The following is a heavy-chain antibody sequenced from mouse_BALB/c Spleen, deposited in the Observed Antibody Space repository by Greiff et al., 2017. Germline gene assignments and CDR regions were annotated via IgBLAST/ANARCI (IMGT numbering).Heavy chain of an antibody. Sequence: VKLVESGPGLVQPSQSLSITCTVSGFSLTSYGVHWVRQSPGKGLEWLGVIWSGGSTDYNAAFISRLSISKDNSKSQVFFKMNSLQANDTAIYYCARNGGIYYYGSSYGYAMDYWGQGTSVTVSS. J-gene: IGHJ4*01. CDR3: ARNGGIYYYGSSYGYAMDY. D-gene: IGHD1-1*01. CDR1: GFSLTSYG. CDR2: IWSGGST. V-gene: IGHV2-2*02.